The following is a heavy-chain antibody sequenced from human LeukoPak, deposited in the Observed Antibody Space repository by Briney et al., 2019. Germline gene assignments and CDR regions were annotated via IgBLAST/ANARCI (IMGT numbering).Heavy chain of an antibody. CDR2: IYTSGST. V-gene: IGHV4-4*07. CDR1: GGSISSYY. CDR3: ARDGSWYSGSQALFY. J-gene: IGHJ4*02. Sequence: PSETLSLTCTVSGGSISSYYWSWIRQPAGKGLEWIGRIYTSGSTNYNPSLKSRVTMSVDTSKNQFSLKLSSVTAADTAVYYCARDGSWYSGSQALFYWGQGTLVTVSS. D-gene: IGHD1-26*01.